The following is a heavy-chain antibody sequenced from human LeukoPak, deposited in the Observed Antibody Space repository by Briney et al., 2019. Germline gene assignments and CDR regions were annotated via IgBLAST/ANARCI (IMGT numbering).Heavy chain of an antibody. Sequence: GESLKISCKGSGYSFTSYWIGWVRQMPGKGLEWMGIIYPGDSDTRYSPSFQGQVTISADKSISTAYLQWSSLKASDTAMYYCARRPTSSWYGDHDAFDIWGQGTMVTVSS. CDR2: IYPGDSDT. D-gene: IGHD6-13*01. V-gene: IGHV5-51*01. CDR3: ARRPTSSWYGDHDAFDI. CDR1: GYSFTSYW. J-gene: IGHJ3*02.